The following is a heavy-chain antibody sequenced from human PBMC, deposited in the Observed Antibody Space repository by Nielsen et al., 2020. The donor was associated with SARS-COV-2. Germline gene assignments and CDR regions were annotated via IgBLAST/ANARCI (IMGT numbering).Heavy chain of an antibody. V-gene: IGHV1-8*02. CDR2: MNPNSGNT. J-gene: IGHJ6*02. D-gene: IGHD3-16*01. CDR1: GYTFTSYD. CDR3: ASSVGAYYYYGMDV. Sequence: ASVKVSCKASGYTFTSYDINWVRQATGQGPEWMGWMNPNSGNTGYAQKFQGRVTMTRNTSISTAYMELSSLRSEDTAVYYCASSVGAYYYYGMDVWGQGTTVTVSS.